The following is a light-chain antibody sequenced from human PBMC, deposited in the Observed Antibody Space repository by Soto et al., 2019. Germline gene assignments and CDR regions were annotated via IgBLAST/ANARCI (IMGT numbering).Light chain of an antibody. V-gene: IGLV2-8*01. CDR1: SSDVGTYKY. CDR3: SSYVASNNLRV. Sequence: QSALTQPPSASGSPGQSVTISCTGTSSDVGTYKYVSWYQQHPCKAPKLILYEVNERPSGVPDRYSGSKSGNTASLTVSGLQAEDEADYYCSSYVASNNLRVFGTGTKLTVL. J-gene: IGLJ1*01. CDR2: EVN.